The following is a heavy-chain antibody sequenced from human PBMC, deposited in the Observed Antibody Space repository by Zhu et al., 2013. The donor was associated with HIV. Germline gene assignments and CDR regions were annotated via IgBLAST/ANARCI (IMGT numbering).Heavy chain of an antibody. J-gene: IGHJ5*02. CDR1: GYTFTSYG. CDR3: ARVIRIVVVPADGTGTTWFDP. Sequence: QVQLVQSGAEVKKPGASVKVSCKASGYTFTSYGISWVRQAPGQGLEWMGWISAYNGNTNYAQKLQGRVTMTTDTSTSTAYMELRSLRSDDTAVYYCARVIRIVVVPADGTGTTWFDPWGQGTLVTVSS. D-gene: IGHD2-2*01. V-gene: IGHV1-18*01. CDR2: ISAYNGNT.